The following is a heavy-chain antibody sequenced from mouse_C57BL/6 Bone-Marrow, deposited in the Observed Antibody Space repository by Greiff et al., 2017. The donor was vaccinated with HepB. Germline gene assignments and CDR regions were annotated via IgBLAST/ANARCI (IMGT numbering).Heavy chain of an antibody. V-gene: IGHV1-69*01. CDR1: GYTFTSYW. Sequence: QVQLQHPGAELVMPGASVKLSCKASGYTFTSYWMHWVKQRPGQGLEWIGEIDPSDSYTNYNQKFKGKSTLTVDKSSSTAYMQLSSLTSEDSAVYYCARRWLLRPAFDYWGQGTTLTVSS. CDR3: ARRWLLRPAFDY. CDR2: IDPSDSYT. D-gene: IGHD2-3*01. J-gene: IGHJ2*01.